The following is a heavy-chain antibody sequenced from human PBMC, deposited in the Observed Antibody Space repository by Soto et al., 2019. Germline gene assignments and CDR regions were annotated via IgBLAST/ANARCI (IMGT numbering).Heavy chain of an antibody. J-gene: IGHJ6*02. CDR3: VKPPVITASYYYYDMDV. CDR2: ISGSGIST. D-gene: IGHD4-4*01. Sequence: GGSLRLSCAASGFTFSTYPMSWVRQAPGKGLEWVSGISGSGISTYYIDSVKGRFTISRDNSKNTVFLQMNSLRDEDTAVYYCVKPPVITASYYYYDMDVWGQGTTVTVSS. V-gene: IGHV3-23*01. CDR1: GFTFSTYP.